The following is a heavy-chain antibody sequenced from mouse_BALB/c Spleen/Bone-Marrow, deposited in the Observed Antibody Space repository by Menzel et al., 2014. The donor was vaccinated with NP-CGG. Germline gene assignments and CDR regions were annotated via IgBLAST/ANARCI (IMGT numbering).Heavy chain of an antibody. V-gene: IGHV1-18*01. CDR2: INPYNGGT. Sequence: EVQLQQSGPELVKPGASMKLSCKASGYSFTDYTMNWVKQSHGKNLEWIGLINPYNGGTTYSQKFKAKATLTVDKSSSTAYMEFLSLTSEDSAVYYCARKYYCAMDFWGQGTSVTVSS. J-gene: IGHJ4*01. CDR3: ARKYYCAMDF. CDR1: GYSFTDYT.